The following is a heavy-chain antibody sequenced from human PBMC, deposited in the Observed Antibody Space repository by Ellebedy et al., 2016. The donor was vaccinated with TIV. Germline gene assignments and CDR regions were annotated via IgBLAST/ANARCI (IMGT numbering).Heavy chain of an antibody. J-gene: IGHJ4*02. CDR1: GFTVSSNY. V-gene: IGHV3-53*01. CDR3: ARGCGGSCYSEADY. Sequence: PGGSLRLSCAASGFTVSSNYMSWVRQAPGKGLEWVSVIYSGGSTYYADSVKGRFTISRDNAKNSLDLQMNSLRDEDTAVYYCARGCGGSCYSEADYWGQGTLVTVSS. CDR2: IYSGGST. D-gene: IGHD2-15*01.